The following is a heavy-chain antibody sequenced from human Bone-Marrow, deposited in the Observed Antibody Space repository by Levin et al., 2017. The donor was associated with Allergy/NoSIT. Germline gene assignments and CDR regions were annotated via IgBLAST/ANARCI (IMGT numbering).Heavy chain of an antibody. Sequence: ASVKVSCKTSGYTFTVYYMHWVRQAPGQGLEWMGRISPSTGVTDYVQKFQGRVTMTRDTSISTAYMELSSLRSDDTAVYYCARIRSNHNFDSWGTGTLVTVSS. J-gene: IGHJ4*02. CDR3: ARIRSNHNFDS. CDR2: ISPSTGVT. V-gene: IGHV1-2*06. D-gene: IGHD1-14*01. CDR1: GYTFTVYY.